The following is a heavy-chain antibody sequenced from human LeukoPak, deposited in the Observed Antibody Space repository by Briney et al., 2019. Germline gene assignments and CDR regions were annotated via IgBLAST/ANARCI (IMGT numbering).Heavy chain of an antibody. D-gene: IGHD6-6*01. CDR2: IYYSGST. CDR1: GGSISSYY. V-gene: IGHV4-59*01. Sequence: KPSETLSLTCTVSGGSISSYYWSWIRQPPGKGLEWIGYIYYSGSTNYNPSLKSRVTISVDTSKNQFSLKLSSVTAADTAVYYCARTLYSSSSLYYYYGMDVWGQGTTVTVSS. J-gene: IGHJ6*02. CDR3: ARTLYSSSSLYYYYGMDV.